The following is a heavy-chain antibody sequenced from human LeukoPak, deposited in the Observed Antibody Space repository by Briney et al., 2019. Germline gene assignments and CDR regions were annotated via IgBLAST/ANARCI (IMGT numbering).Heavy chain of an antibody. Sequence: GGSLRLSCAASGFTFSSYGMNWVRQAPGKGLEWVSYISSSGSTIYYADSVKGRFTISRDNAKKSLYLQMNSLRAEDTAVYYCARDFKDDFWSGYTPAYYYYYYGMDVWGQGTTVTVSS. CDR2: ISSSGSTI. CDR1: GFTFSSYG. J-gene: IGHJ6*02. CDR3: ARDFKDDFWSGYTPAYYYYYYGMDV. D-gene: IGHD3-3*01. V-gene: IGHV3-48*04.